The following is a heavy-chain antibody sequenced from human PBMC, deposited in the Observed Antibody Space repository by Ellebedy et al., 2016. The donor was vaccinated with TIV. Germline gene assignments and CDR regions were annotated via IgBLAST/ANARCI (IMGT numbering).Heavy chain of an antibody. CDR1: GFSVNRNY. Sequence: GGSLRLSCRASGFSVNRNYMNWVRQAPGKGLEWVSVIDTVGDTYYADAVKGRFTISRDNSKNTLYLQMSSLRAEDTAVYYCVKGSYYDILTPLGYWGQGTLVTVSS. V-gene: IGHV3-53*05. J-gene: IGHJ4*02. CDR2: IDTVGDT. CDR3: VKGSYYDILTPLGY. D-gene: IGHD3-9*01.